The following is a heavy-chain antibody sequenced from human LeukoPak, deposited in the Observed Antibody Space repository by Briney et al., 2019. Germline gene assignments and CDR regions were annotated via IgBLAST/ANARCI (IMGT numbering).Heavy chain of an antibody. Sequence: GASVKVSCKASGYTGTSNGISWVRRAPGKRLEWMGWISANSGNTNYAQKMQGRVTMTTETSSSTAYMELRNLRSDDTAVYYCARDKNYRFDYWGQGTLVTVSS. CDR2: ISANSGNT. CDR3: ARDKNYRFDY. D-gene: IGHD5-24*01. J-gene: IGHJ4*02. CDR1: GYTGTSNG. V-gene: IGHV1-18*01.